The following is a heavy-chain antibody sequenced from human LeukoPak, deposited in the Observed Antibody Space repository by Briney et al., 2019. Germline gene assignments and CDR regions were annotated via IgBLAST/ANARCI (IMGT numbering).Heavy chain of an antibody. CDR1: GYTFTGYY. Sequence: ASVKVSCKASGYTFTGYYMHWVRQAPGLGLEWMGWINPNSGGTNYAQKFQGRVTMTRDTSISTAYMELSRLRSDDTAVYYCARAGEYYGSGSYPATEFDYWGQGTLVTVSS. D-gene: IGHD3-10*01. CDR2: INPNSGGT. V-gene: IGHV1-2*02. CDR3: ARAGEYYGSGSYPATEFDY. J-gene: IGHJ4*02.